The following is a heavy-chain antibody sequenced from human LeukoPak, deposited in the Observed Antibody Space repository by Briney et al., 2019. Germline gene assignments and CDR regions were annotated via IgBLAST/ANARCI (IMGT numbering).Heavy chain of an antibody. J-gene: IGHJ6*02. D-gene: IGHD2-2*01. Sequence: PSETLSLTCTVSGGSISSGGYYWSWIRQHPGKGLEWIGYIYYSGSTYYNPSLKSRVTISVDTSKNQFSLKLSSVTAADTAVYYCARQYCSSTSCPMDVWGQGTTVTVSS. CDR3: ARQYCSSTSCPMDV. CDR1: GGSISSGGYY. CDR2: IYYSGST. V-gene: IGHV4-39*01.